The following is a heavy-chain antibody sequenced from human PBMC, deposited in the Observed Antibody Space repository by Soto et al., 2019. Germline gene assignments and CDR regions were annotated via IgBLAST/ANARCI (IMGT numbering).Heavy chain of an antibody. CDR3: ASTRVVIIPYPYYYGMDV. Sequence: PSETLSLTCTVSGGAISSSSYYWCWIRQPPGKGLEWIGSIYYSGSTYYNPSLKSRVTISVDTSKNQFSLKLSSVTAADTAVYYCASTRVVIIPYPYYYGMDVWGQGTTVTVSS. CDR1: GGAISSSSYY. D-gene: IGHD3-3*01. CDR2: IYYSGST. V-gene: IGHV4-39*01. J-gene: IGHJ6*02.